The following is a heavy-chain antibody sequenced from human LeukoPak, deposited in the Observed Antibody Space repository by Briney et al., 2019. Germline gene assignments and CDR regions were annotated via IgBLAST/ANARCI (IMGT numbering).Heavy chain of an antibody. D-gene: IGHD5-12*01. CDR2: IIPIFGTA. Sequence: GASVNVSCKASGCTFSSYASSWLGPAAGQGRAWMGRIIPIFGTANYAQKFQARVTITTDESTSTAYMELSRLRSEDTAVYYCASERIVATIMEYYFDYWGQGTLVTVSS. CDR3: ASERIVATIMEYYFDY. V-gene: IGHV1-69*05. CDR1: GCTFSSYA. J-gene: IGHJ4*02.